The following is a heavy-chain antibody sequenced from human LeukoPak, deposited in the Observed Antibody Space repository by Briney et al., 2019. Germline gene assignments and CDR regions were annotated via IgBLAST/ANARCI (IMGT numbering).Heavy chain of an antibody. CDR1: GYTFTSYG. CDR2: ISAYNGNT. V-gene: IGHV1-18*01. CDR3: ARDVSGYSSSWYDLNWFDP. D-gene: IGHD6-13*01. J-gene: IGHJ5*02. Sequence: ASVKVSCKASGYTFTSYGISWVRQAPGQGLEWMGWISAYNGNTNYAQKLQGRVTMTTDTSTSTAYMELRSLRSDDTAVYYCARDVSGYSSSWYDLNWFDPWGQGTLVTVSS.